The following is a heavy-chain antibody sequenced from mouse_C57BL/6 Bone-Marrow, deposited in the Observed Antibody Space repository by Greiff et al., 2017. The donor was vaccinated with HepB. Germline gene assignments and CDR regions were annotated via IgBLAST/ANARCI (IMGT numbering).Heavy chain of an antibody. D-gene: IGHD2-1*01. CDR3: ARGGNYVAY. Sequence: QVQLQQPGAELVMPGASVKLSCKASGYTFTSYWMHWVKQRPGQGLEWIGEIDPSDSYTNYNQKFKGKSTLTVDTSSSTAYMQLSSLTSEDSAVYYCARGGNYVAYWGQGTLVTVSA. CDR2: IDPSDSYT. CDR1: GYTFTSYW. V-gene: IGHV1-69*01. J-gene: IGHJ3*01.